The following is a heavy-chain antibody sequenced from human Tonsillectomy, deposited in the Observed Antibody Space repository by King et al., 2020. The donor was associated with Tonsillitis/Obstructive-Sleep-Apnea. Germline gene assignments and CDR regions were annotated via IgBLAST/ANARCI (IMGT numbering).Heavy chain of an antibody. CDR1: GGSVSSGSFY. CDR2: IYFSGST. Sequence: QLQESGPGLVKPSETLSLTCTVSGGSVSSGSFYWSWIRQPPGKGLEWIGYIYFSGSTNCNPSLKSRVTISVDTSKNHFSLKLSSVTAADTAVYYCAAQTLDFWSGNYYFDYWGQGTLVTVSS. J-gene: IGHJ4*02. V-gene: IGHV4-61*03. D-gene: IGHD3-3*01. CDR3: AAQTLDFWSGNYYFDY.